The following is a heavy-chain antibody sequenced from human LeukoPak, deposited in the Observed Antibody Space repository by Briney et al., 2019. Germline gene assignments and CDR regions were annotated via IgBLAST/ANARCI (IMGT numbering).Heavy chain of an antibody. J-gene: IGHJ4*02. V-gene: IGHV4-61*02. CDR3: ARGPSRSYLDY. D-gene: IGHD3-10*01. Sequence: SETLSLTCTVSGGSISSGGYYWSWIRQPAGKGLEWIGRMYTSGNTNYNPSLKSRATISVDTSKNQFSLELSSVTAADTAVYYCARGPSRSYLDYWGQGTLVTVSS. CDR1: GGSISSGGYY. CDR2: MYTSGNT.